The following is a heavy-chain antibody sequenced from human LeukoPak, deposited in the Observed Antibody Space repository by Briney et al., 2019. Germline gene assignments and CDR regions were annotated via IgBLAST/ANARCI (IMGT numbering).Heavy chain of an antibody. CDR2: INMDGRTT. D-gene: IGHD6-19*01. J-gene: IGHJ4*02. Sequence: PGGSLTLSCVASGFTLSNYWMLWLRQAPGKGLVWVSRINMDGRTTNYADSVRGRFTISRDNAKNTLHLQMNSLRAEDTAVYYCVRSVSGWYGFFDYWGQGTLVTLSS. CDR1: GFTLSNYW. V-gene: IGHV3-74*01. CDR3: VRSVSGWYGFFDY.